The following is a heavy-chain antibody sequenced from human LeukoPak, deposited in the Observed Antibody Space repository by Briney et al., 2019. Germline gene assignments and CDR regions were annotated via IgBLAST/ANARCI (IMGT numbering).Heavy chain of an antibody. CDR3: ARDHLPGRGSYLSPLDY. D-gene: IGHD6-19*01. V-gene: IGHV1-18*01. J-gene: IGHJ4*02. CDR1: GYTFTTYG. Sequence: SVKLSCKASGYTFTTYGISWVPQAPGQGREGTGWISAYNGNTNYGQTLQGRVTMTTDTSTSTAYMELRSLRSDDTAVYYCARDHLPGRGSYLSPLDYWDQGTLVTVSS. CDR2: ISAYNGNT.